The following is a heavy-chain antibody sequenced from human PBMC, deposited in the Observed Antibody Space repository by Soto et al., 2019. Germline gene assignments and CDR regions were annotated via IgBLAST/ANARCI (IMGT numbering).Heavy chain of an antibody. J-gene: IGHJ6*02. CDR3: ARKGMDV. Sequence: SETLSLTCAVYGGSFSGYYWSWIRQPPGKGLEWIGEINHSGSTNYNPSLKSRVTISVDTSKNQFSLKLSSVTAADTAVYYCARKGMDVWGQGTTVTVSS. V-gene: IGHV4-34*01. CDR2: INHSGST. CDR1: GGSFSGYY.